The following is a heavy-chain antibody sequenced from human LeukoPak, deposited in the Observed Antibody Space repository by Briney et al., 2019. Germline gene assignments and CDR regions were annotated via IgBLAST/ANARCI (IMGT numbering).Heavy chain of an antibody. Sequence: GGSLRLSCAASGFTFSNYAMHWVRQAPGKGLEWVAATSHDEGNKYYADSVKGRFTISRDNSRNTLYLEVNSLRTDDTAVYYCARGPGLAMGKGYFDYCGQGTLVTVSS. CDR3: ARGPGLAMGKGYFDY. D-gene: IGHD5-18*01. CDR1: GFTFSNYA. V-gene: IGHV3-30-3*01. CDR2: TSHDEGNK. J-gene: IGHJ4*02.